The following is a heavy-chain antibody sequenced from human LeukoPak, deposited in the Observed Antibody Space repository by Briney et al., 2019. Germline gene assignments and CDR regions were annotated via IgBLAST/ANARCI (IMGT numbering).Heavy chain of an antibody. J-gene: IGHJ6*02. D-gene: IGHD2-2*02. Sequence: SETLSLTCTVSGGSISSGGYYWSWIRQHPGKGLEWIGYIYYSGSTYYNPSLKSRVTISVDTSKNQFSLKLSSVTAADTAVYYCARLDCSSTSCYINYGMDVWGQGTTVTVSS. V-gene: IGHV4-31*03. CDR3: ARLDCSSTSCYINYGMDV. CDR2: IYYSGST. CDR1: GGSISSGGYY.